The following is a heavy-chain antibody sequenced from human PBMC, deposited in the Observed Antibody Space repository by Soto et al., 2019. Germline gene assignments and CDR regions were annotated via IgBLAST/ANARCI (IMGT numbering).Heavy chain of an antibody. Sequence: GGSLRLSCAASGFTFSSYAMHWVRQAPGKGLEWVAVISYDGSNKYYADSVKGRFTISRDNSKNTLYLQMNSLRAEDTAVYYCARPYYDFWSGYPSNWFDPWGQGTLVTVSS. CDR1: GFTFSSYA. V-gene: IGHV3-30-3*01. CDR3: ARPYYDFWSGYPSNWFDP. J-gene: IGHJ5*02. CDR2: ISYDGSNK. D-gene: IGHD3-3*01.